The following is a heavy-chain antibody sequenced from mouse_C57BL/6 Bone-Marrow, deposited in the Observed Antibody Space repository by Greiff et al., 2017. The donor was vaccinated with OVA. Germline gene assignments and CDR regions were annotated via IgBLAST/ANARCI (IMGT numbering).Heavy chain of an antibody. J-gene: IGHJ3*01. CDR1: GFTFSSYA. D-gene: IGHD1-1*01. Sequence: EVQGVESGGGLVKPGGSLKLSCAASGFTFSSYAMSWVRQTPEKRLEWVATISDGGSYTYYPDNVKGRFTISRDNAKNNLYLQMSHLKSEDTAMYYCARDGAVNAYWGQGTLVTVSA. CDR3: ARDGAVNAY. CDR2: ISDGGSYT. V-gene: IGHV5-4*01.